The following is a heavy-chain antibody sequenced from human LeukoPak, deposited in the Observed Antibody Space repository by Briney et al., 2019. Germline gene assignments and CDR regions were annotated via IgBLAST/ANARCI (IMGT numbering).Heavy chain of an antibody. CDR3: ARGPTAVAGYYFDY. J-gene: IGHJ4*02. D-gene: IGHD6-19*01. Sequence: PGGSLRLSCAASGFTFDDYGMSWVRQAPGKGLEWLSYISSSGSTIYHADSVKGRFTISRDNAKNSLYLQMNSLRAEDTAVYYCARGPTAVAGYYFDYWGQGTLVTVSS. CDR2: ISSSGSTI. V-gene: IGHV3-48*03. CDR1: GFTFDDYG.